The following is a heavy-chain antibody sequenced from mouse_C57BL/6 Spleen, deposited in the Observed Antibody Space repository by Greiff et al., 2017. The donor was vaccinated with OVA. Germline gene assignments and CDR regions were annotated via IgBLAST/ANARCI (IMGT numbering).Heavy chain of an antibody. D-gene: IGHD1-1*01. Sequence: DVQLVESGEGLVKPGGSLKLSCAASGFTFSSYAMSWVRQTPEKRLEWVAYISSGGDYIYYADTVKGRFTISRDNARNTLYLQMSSLKSEDTAMYYCTREGTVVATRYFDDWGQGTTLTVSS. CDR2: ISSGGDYI. CDR1: GFTFSSYA. V-gene: IGHV5-9-1*02. CDR3: TREGTVVATRYFDD. J-gene: IGHJ2*01.